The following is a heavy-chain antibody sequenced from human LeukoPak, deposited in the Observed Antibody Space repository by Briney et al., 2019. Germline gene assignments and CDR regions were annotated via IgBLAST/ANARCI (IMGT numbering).Heavy chain of an antibody. CDR3: ARRRAYDYVWGSYRYTSPIDY. V-gene: IGHV4-39*07. CDR1: CGFNTNSRYY. D-gene: IGHD3-16*02. J-gene: IGHJ4*02. Sequence: SAPPPLTCTVSCGFNTNSRYYWGRVPQPPGEGVAWIGGIYYRGDTYYNPSLKSRVTISVDTSKNQFSLKLSSVTAADTAVYYCARRRAYDYVWGSYRYTSPIDYWGQGTLVTVSS. CDR2: IYYRGDT.